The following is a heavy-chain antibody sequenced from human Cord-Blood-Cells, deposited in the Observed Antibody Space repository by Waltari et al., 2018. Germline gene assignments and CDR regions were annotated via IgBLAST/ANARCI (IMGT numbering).Heavy chain of an antibody. CDR2: IYPGDSDT. D-gene: IGHD4-4*01. Sequence: EVQLVQSGAEVKKPGESLKISCKGSGYSFPSYWIGWVRQIPGKGLEWMGIIYPGDSDTRYSPSFQGQVTISADKSISTAYLQWSSLKASDTAMYYCARHGKYSNYGGYYFDYWGQGTLVTVSS. CDR3: ARHGKYSNYGGYYFDY. V-gene: IGHV5-51*01. CDR1: GYSFPSYW. J-gene: IGHJ4*02.